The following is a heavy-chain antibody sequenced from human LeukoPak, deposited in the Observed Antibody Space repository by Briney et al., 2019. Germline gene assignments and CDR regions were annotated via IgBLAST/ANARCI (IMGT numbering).Heavy chain of an antibody. Sequence: SETLSLTCAVSGYSISSGYYWGWIRQPPGKGLERIGSIYHSGSTYYNPSLKSRVTISVDTSKNQFSLKLSSVTAADTAVYYCHSSRYGVPSSFDYWGQGTLVTVSS. J-gene: IGHJ4*02. V-gene: IGHV4-38-2*01. CDR3: HSSRYGVPSSFDY. D-gene: IGHD6-13*01. CDR2: IYHSGST. CDR1: GYSISSGYY.